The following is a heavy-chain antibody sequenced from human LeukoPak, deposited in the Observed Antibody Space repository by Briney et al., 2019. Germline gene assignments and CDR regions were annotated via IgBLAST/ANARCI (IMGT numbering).Heavy chain of an antibody. CDR1: GDSVSSAYY. CDR2: IYHTGST. CDR3: ASGDNFDY. D-gene: IGHD5-24*01. J-gene: IGHJ4*02. Sequence: SETLSLTCVVSGDSVSSAYYWGWIRQVPGKGLEYIACIYHTGSTYFNPFLKSRVTLSTDTSKNQFSLELRSVTAADTAIYYCASGDNFDYWGQGTLVAVSS. V-gene: IGHV4-38-2*01.